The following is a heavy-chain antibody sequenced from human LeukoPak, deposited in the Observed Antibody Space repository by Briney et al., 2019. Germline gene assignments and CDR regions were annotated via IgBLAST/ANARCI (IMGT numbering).Heavy chain of an antibody. CDR2: IKSRAAGGTT. V-gene: IGHV3-15*01. Sequence: GGSLRLSCAASGFTFSSAWMSWVRQAPGKGLEWVGRIKSRAAGGTTDYAAPVKGRFIISRDDSKNTLFLQMNSLKTEDTAVYFCTTDRGITDLPLFGYWGQGTLVTVPS. CDR3: TTDRGITDLPLFGY. CDR1: GFTFSSAW. D-gene: IGHD1-14*01. J-gene: IGHJ4*02.